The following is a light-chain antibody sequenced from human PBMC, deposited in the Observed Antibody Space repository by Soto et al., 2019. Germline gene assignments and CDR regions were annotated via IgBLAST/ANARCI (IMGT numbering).Light chain of an antibody. CDR3: RSYTTSSTLEV. J-gene: IGLJ3*02. CDR1: SSDVGGYNY. V-gene: IGLV2-14*01. CDR2: EVS. Sequence: QSALTQPASVSGSPGQSITISCTGTSSDVGGYNYVSWYQQHPGKAPKLMIYEVSNRPSGVSNRFSGSKSGNTASLTISGLPAEDEAYYYCRSYTTSSTLEVFGGGTQLTVL.